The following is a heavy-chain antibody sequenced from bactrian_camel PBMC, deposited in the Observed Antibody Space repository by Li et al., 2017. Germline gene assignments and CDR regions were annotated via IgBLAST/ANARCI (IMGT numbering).Heavy chain of an antibody. CDR3: AAIWGGTYCSDGVLLSFGY. D-gene: IGHD2*01. CDR1: RYMYDNGC. CDR2: IGIDGRT. Sequence: HVQLVESGGGSVQAGGSLRLSCAASRYMYDNGCMGWFRQAPGKEREGVAGIGIDGRTAYADSVKGRFTISKDNAKNSLLMQMNSLKPEDTAMYYCAAIWGGTYCSDGVLLSFGYWGQGTQVTVS. V-gene: IGHV3S55*01. J-gene: IGHJ6*01.